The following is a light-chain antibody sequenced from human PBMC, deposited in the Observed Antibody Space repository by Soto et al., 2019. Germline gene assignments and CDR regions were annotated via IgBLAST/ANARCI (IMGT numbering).Light chain of an antibody. CDR1: QSVSSNY. Sequence: EIVLTQSPGTLSLSPGERATLSCRASQSVSSNYLAWYQQKPGQAPRLXIYGASNRATGIPDSFSGSGSGTDFTLTIRRLEPEDFAVYYCQQYGSSPRTFGQGTKVDI. J-gene: IGKJ1*01. V-gene: IGKV3-20*01. CDR3: QQYGSSPRT. CDR2: GAS.